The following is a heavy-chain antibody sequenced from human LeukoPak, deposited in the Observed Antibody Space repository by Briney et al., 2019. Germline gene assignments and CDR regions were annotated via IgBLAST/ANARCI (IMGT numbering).Heavy chain of an antibody. V-gene: IGHV4-34*01. CDR3: AREHSSSWYPAYYFDY. CDR1: GGSFSGYY. CDR2: INHSGST. J-gene: IGHJ4*02. D-gene: IGHD6-13*01. Sequence: SETLSLTCAVYGGSFSGYYWSWIRQPSGKGLEWIGEINHSGSTNYNPSLKSRVTISVDTSKNQFSLKLSSVTAADTAVYYCAREHSSSWYPAYYFDYWGQGTLVTVSS.